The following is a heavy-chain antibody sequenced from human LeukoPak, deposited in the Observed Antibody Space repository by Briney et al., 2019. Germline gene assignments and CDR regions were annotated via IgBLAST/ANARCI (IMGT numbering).Heavy chain of an antibody. CDR2: INPSSGGT. J-gene: IGHJ6*03. CDR1: GYTFTGYY. CDR3: ATYKAKIVVAYMDV. D-gene: IGHD2-2*01. V-gene: IGHV1-2*02. Sequence: ASVKVSCKASGYTFTGYYMHWVRQAPGQGLEWMGWINPSSGGTNYAQKFQGRVTMTRDTSISTAYMELSRLRSDDTAVYYCATYKAKIVVAYMDVWGKGTTVTVSS.